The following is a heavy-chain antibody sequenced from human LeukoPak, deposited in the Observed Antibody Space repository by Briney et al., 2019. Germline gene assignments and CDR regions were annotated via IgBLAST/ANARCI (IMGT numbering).Heavy chain of an antibody. CDR3: ARVVPAALYFDY. D-gene: IGHD2-2*01. V-gene: IGHV1-69*05. CDR1: GGTFSSYA. Sequence: SVKVSCKASGGTFSSYAISWVRQAPGQGLEWMGGIIPIFGTANYAQKFQGRVTITTDESTSTAYMELSSLRSEDTAVYYCARVVPAALYFDYWGQGTLVTVSS. CDR2: IIPIFGTA. J-gene: IGHJ4*02.